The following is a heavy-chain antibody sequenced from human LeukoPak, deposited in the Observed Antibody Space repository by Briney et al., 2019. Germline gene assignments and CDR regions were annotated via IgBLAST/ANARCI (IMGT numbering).Heavy chain of an antibody. V-gene: IGHV3-64*01. CDR3: ARGKGIYCGGDCSALDY. CDR1: GFTFSSYA. CDR2: ISTNGGTT. J-gene: IGHJ4*02. D-gene: IGHD2-21*02. Sequence: GGSLRLSCAASGFTFSSYAMHWVRQAPGKGLEYVSAISTNGGTTYYANSVEGRFTTSRDNSKNTLYLQMGSLRTEDMAVYYCARGKGIYCGGDCSALDYWGQGTLVTVSS.